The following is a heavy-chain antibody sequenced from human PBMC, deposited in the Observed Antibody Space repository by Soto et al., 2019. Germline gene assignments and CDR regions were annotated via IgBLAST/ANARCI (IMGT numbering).Heavy chain of an antibody. CDR2: ISSSRSYI. D-gene: IGHD1-26*01. Sequence: GGSLRLSCAASGFTFSSYSMNWVRQAPGKGLEWVSSISSSRSYIYYADSVKGRFTISRDNAKNSLYLQMNSLRAEDTAVYYCARDVEGGRFDYWGQGTLVTVSS. V-gene: IGHV3-21*01. J-gene: IGHJ4*02. CDR3: ARDVEGGRFDY. CDR1: GFTFSSYS.